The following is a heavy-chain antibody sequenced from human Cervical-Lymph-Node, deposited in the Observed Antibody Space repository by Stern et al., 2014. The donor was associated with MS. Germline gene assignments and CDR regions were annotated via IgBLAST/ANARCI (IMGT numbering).Heavy chain of an antibody. CDR3: ARDEGIGGYFDY. CDR2: IWYDGSDK. Sequence: VQLVESGGGVVQPGRSLRLSCAASGFTFSSYGMHWVRQAPGKGLEWVAVIWYDGSDKYYADSVKGRFTISRDNSKNTLYLQMNSLRAEDTAVYYCARDEGIGGYFDYGGQGTLVTVSS. V-gene: IGHV3-33*01. CDR1: GFTFSSYG. D-gene: IGHD1-26*01. J-gene: IGHJ4*02.